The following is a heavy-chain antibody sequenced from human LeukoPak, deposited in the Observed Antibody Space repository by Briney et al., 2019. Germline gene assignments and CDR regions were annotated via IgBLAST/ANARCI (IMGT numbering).Heavy chain of an antibody. J-gene: IGHJ4*02. V-gene: IGHV3-13*01. CDR3: VRQQTSHGNFDY. CDR2: IGTAGDT. CDR1: GFTFSNHA. D-gene: IGHD1-26*01. Sequence: GGSLRLSYATSGFTFSNHAMHWGRQATGKGLEWVSAIGTAGDTFYPGSVKGRFTISRENAKNSLSLQMNSLRAEDTAVYYCVRQQTSHGNFDYWGQGTLVTVSS.